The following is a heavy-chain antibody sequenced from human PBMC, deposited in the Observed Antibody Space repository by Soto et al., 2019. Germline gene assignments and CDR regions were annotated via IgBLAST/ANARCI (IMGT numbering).Heavy chain of an antibody. V-gene: IGHV2-5*02. J-gene: IGHJ4*02. Sequence: QITLKESGPTLVKPTQTLTLTCTFSGFSLSTSAVGVGWIRQPPGKALEWLALIYWDDDKRYSPSLKSRLTINKDTSKNQVVLTMTHMDPVDTATYYCAHSLIPNWGSRGAFDYWGQGTLVTVSS. CDR2: IYWDDDK. CDR1: GFSLSTSAVG. CDR3: AHSLIPNWGSRGAFDY. D-gene: IGHD7-27*01.